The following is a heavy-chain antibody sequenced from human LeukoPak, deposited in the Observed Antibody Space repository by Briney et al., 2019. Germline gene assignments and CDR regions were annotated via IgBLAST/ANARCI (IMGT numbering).Heavy chain of an antibody. J-gene: IGHJ4*02. Sequence: GGSLRLSCAASGFTFNNYAMHWVRQAPGKGLEWFSVIYSGGSTYYADSVKGRFTISRDNSQNTLYLQMNSLRDEDTAVYYCARGEYNWNDGQRDYWGQGTPVAVSS. CDR1: GFTFNNYA. V-gene: IGHV3-66*02. CDR3: ARGEYNWNDGQRDY. D-gene: IGHD1-1*01. CDR2: IYSGGST.